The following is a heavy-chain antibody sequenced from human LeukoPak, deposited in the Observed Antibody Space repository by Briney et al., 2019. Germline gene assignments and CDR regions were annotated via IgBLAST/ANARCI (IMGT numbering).Heavy chain of an antibody. D-gene: IGHD3-9*01. CDR1: GGSISSSSYY. CDR2: IYYSGST. Sequence: RSSETLSLTCTVSGGSISSSSYYWGWIRQPPGKGLEWIGSIYYSGSTYYNPSLKSRVTISVDTSKNQFSLMVNSVTAADTAVYYCARGSRYFDWPENFELWGRGTLVTVSS. J-gene: IGHJ2*01. V-gene: IGHV4-39*07. CDR3: ARGSRYFDWPENFEL.